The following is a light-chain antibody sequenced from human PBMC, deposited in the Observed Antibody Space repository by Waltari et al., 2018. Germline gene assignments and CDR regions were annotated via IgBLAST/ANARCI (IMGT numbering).Light chain of an antibody. CDR3: QYSYTIPYT. J-gene: IGKJ2*01. CDR2: AAS. V-gene: IGKV1-39*01. Sequence: DIQMTHSPSSLSAFVGDRVTITCRASQSISSYLNWYQQKTRKAPKLLIYAASNLQSGVPSRFSGSGSGTDFTLTISSLQPEDFATYYCQYSYTIPYTFGQGTKLEI. CDR1: QSISSY.